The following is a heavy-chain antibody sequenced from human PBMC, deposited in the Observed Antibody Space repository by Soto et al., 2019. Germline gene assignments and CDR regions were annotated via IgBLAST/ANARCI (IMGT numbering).Heavy chain of an antibody. Sequence: GESLKISCQASGYSFSNFWIAWVRQMPGEGLEWLGIIYPDDSDTRYSPSFLGQVTISADKSIKTTYLQWSSLKATDTAIYFCASSVLVTSTMNYFDLWGQGTLVTVSS. CDR3: ASSVLVTSTMNYFDL. V-gene: IGHV5-51*01. CDR1: GYSFSNFW. CDR2: IYPDDSDT. J-gene: IGHJ4*02. D-gene: IGHD2-8*02.